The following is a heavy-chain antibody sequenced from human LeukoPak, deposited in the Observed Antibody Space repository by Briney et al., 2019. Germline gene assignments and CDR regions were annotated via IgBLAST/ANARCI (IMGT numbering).Heavy chain of an antibody. J-gene: IGHJ5*02. CDR2: IYPGDSDT. V-gene: IGHV5-51*01. Sequence: GESLKISCKGSGYSFTSYWIGWVRQMPGKGLEWMGIIYPGDSDTRYSPSFQGQATISADKSISTAYLQWSSLKASDTAMYYCATSSYSSSSPGWFDPWGQGTLVTVSS. CDR3: ATSSYSSSSPGWFDP. D-gene: IGHD6-6*01. CDR1: GYSFTSYW.